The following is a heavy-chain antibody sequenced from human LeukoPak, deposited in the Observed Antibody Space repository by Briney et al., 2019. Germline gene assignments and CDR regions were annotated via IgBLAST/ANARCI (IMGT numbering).Heavy chain of an antibody. D-gene: IGHD5-18*01. CDR3: AKDLPWIQLHDY. V-gene: IGHV3-23*01. CDR2: ISGSGGST. Sequence: GGSLRLSCAASGFTFSSYAMSWVCQAPGKGLEWVSAISGSGGSTYYADSVKGRLTISRDNSKNTLYLQMNSLRAEDTAVYYCAKDLPWIQLHDYWGQGTLVTVSS. CDR1: GFTFSSYA. J-gene: IGHJ4*02.